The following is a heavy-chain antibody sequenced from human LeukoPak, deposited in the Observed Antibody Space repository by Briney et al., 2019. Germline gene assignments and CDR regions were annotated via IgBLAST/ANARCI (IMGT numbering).Heavy chain of an antibody. V-gene: IGHV3-7*01. CDR3: ARDNSNPRDYYYYGMDV. Sequence: GGSLRLSCAASGFTFSSYWMSWVRQAPGKGLERVANIKQDGSEKYYVDSVKGRFTISRDNAKNSLYLQMNSLRAEDTAVYYCARDNSNPRDYYYYGMDVWGQGTTVTVSS. CDR2: IKQDGSEK. D-gene: IGHD4-11*01. J-gene: IGHJ6*02. CDR1: GFTFSSYW.